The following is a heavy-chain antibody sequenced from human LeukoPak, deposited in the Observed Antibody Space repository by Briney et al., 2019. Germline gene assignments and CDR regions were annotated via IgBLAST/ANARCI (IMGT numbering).Heavy chain of an antibody. Sequence: SETLSLTCTVSGGSISSYYWSWIRQPPGKGLERIGYIYYSGSTNYNPSLKSRVTISVDASKNQFSLKLSSVTAADTAVYYCARGVDSSSWFNWFDPWGQGTLVTVSS. D-gene: IGHD6-13*01. CDR3: ARGVDSSSWFNWFDP. V-gene: IGHV4-59*08. CDR1: GGSISSYY. CDR2: IYYSGST. J-gene: IGHJ5*02.